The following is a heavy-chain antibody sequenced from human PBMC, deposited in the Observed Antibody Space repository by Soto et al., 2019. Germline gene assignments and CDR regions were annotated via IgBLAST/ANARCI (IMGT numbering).Heavy chain of an antibody. Sequence: QVQLVQSGAEVKKPGSSVKVSCKASGGTFSSYAISWVRQAPGQGLEWMGGIIPIFGTANYAQKFQGRVTITADKSTSTAYLEVSSLISADTAVYYCARDREDYSNPAYYYYYGMDVWGQGTTVTVSS. CDR2: IIPIFGTA. CDR1: GGTFSSYA. CDR3: ARDREDYSNPAYYYYYGMDV. J-gene: IGHJ6*02. D-gene: IGHD4-4*01. V-gene: IGHV1-69*06.